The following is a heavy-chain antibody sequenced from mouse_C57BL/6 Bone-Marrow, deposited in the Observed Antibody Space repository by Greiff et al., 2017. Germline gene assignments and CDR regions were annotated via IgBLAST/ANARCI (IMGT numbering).Heavy chain of an antibody. V-gene: IGHV1-81*01. J-gene: IGHJ2*01. D-gene: IGHD2-3*01. Sequence: QVQLQQSGAELARPGASVKLSCKASGYTFTSYGISWVKQRTGQGLEWIGEIYPRSGNTYYNEKFKGKATLTADKSSSTAYMELRSLTSKVSAVDICESSLDGYYDFDYWGQGTTLTVSS. CDR1: GYTFTSYG. CDR2: IYPRSGNT. CDR3: ESSLDGYYDFDY.